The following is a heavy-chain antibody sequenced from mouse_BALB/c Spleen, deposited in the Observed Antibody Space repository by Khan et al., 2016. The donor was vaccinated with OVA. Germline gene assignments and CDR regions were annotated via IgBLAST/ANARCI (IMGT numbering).Heavy chain of an antibody. CDR1: GYTFTTYW. V-gene: IGHV1-7*01. CDR3: TRDRIDY. Sequence: QVQLQQSGAELAKPGASVKMSCKASGYTFTTYWMHWVKQRPGQGLEWIGYINPTSGYTDYNEKFKDRATLSAGKSSSTAYMQLSSLTSEDSAVYCCTRDRIDYWGQGTTLTVSS. CDR2: INPTSGYT. J-gene: IGHJ2*01.